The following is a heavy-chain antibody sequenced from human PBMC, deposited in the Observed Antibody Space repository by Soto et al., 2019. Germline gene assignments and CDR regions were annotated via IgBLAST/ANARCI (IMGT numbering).Heavy chain of an antibody. V-gene: IGHV3-33*01. CDR2: IWYDGRNK. Sequence: QVQLVESGGGVVQPGRSLRLSCAASGFTFTTYGMHWVRQAPGKGLEWVAVIWYDGRNKYYADSVKGRFTISRDNSKNTLDLQMNRLRAEDTAVYYCARARRQQLDRYYYCMDVWGQGTTVTVSS. CDR1: GFTFTTYG. CDR3: ARARRQQLDRYYYCMDV. J-gene: IGHJ6*02. D-gene: IGHD6-13*01.